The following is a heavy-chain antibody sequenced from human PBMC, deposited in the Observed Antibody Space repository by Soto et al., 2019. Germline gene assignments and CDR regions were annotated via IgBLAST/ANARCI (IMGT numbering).Heavy chain of an antibody. CDR3: ARSSYFGGGDRVIFDY. Sequence: SETLSLTCTVSGGSISSGDYYWSWIRQPPGKGLEWIGYIYYSGSTYYNPSLKSRVTISVDTSKNQFSLKLSSVTAADTAVYYCARSSYFGGGDRVIFDYWGQGTLVTVSS. CDR1: GGSISSGDYY. D-gene: IGHD2-21*01. J-gene: IGHJ4*02. V-gene: IGHV4-30-4*01. CDR2: IYYSGST.